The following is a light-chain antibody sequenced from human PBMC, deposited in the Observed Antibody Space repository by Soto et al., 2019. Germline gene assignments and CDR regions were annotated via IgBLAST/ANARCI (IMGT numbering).Light chain of an antibody. CDR1: SSDVGGYNY. V-gene: IGLV2-11*01. Sequence: QSALTQPRSVSGSPGQSVAISCTGTSSDVGGYNYVSWYQQHPGKAPKLMIYDVSEWPSGVPDRFSGSKSGNTASLTISGLQAEDEADYYCCSYAGSYTFVYVFGTGTKLTVL. J-gene: IGLJ1*01. CDR3: CSYAGSYTFVYV. CDR2: DVS.